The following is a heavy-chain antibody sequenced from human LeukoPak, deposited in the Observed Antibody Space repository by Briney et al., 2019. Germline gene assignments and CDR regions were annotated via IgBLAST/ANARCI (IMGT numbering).Heavy chain of an antibody. V-gene: IGHV3-30*04. J-gene: IGHJ4*02. CDR3: ARAVYRSGGYYFDY. CDR2: ISYGGSDK. CDR1: GFTFSSYA. Sequence: PGRTLTLSCAASGFTFSSYAMQWVRQAPGKGLEWVAVISYGGSDKNYADSVEGRFTISRDNSKNTLYLQMNSLRADDTAVYYCARAVYRSGGYYFDYWGQGTMVIVSS. D-gene: IGHD6-19*01.